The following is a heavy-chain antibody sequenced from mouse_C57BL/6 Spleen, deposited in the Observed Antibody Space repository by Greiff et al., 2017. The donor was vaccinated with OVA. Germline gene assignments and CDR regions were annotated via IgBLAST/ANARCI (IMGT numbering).Heavy chain of an antibody. CDR3: ARSNDYDDGAWFAY. V-gene: IGHV14-2*01. CDR1: GFNIKDYY. J-gene: IGHJ3*01. D-gene: IGHD2-4*01. Sequence: DVKLVESGAELVKPGASVKLSCTASGFNIKDYYMHWVKQRTEQGLEWIGRIDPEDGETKYAPKFPGKATITADTSSNTAYLQLSSLTSEDTAVYYCARSNDYDDGAWFAYWGQGTLVTVSA. CDR2: IDPEDGET.